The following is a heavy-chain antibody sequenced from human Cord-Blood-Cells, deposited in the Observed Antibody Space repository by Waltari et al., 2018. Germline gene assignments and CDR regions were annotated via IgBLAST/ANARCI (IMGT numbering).Heavy chain of an antibody. CDR3: ARGDLIVPAATPRDY. CDR2: ISYDGSKK. J-gene: IGHJ4*02. V-gene: IGHV3-30-3*01. CDR1: GFTFSSYA. D-gene: IGHD2-2*01. Sequence: QVQLVESGGGVVQPGRSLRLSCAASGFTFSSYAMHWVRQAPGKGLEWVAVISYDGSKKYYADSVKGRFTISRDNSKNTLYLQMNSLRAEDTAVYYCARGDLIVPAATPRDYWGQGTLVTVSS.